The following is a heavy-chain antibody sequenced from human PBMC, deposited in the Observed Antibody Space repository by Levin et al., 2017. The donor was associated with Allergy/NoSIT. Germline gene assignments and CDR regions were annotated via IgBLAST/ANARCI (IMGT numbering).Heavy chain of an antibody. D-gene: IGHD3-22*01. Sequence: PGESLKISCAASGFTVCRNYMTWVRQAPGKGLEWVSIILSGGSTYYADSVKGRFTISRDISQNMLYLQMNSLRAEDTAVYYCATGMYYYESSGYPLGYWGQGTLATVSS. J-gene: IGHJ4*02. CDR2: ILSGGST. CDR1: GFTVCRNY. V-gene: IGHV3-66*01. CDR3: ATGMYYYESSGYPLGY.